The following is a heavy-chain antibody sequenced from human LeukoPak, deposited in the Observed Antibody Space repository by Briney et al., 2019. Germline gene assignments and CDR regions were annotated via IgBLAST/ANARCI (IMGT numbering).Heavy chain of an antibody. V-gene: IGHV4-34*01. CDR2: INHSGST. D-gene: IGHD5-24*01. Sequence: TSETLSLTCAVYGGSFSGYYWSWIRQPPGKGLEWIGEINHSGSTNYNPSLKSRVTISVDTSKNQFSLKLSSVTAADTAVYYCARGGLEALYYWGQGTLVTVSS. CDR3: ARGGLEALYY. J-gene: IGHJ4*02. CDR1: GGSFSGYY.